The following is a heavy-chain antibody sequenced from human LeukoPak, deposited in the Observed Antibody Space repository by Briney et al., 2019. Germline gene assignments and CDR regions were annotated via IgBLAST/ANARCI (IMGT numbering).Heavy chain of an antibody. CDR2: ISGSGGST. CDR1: GITLSNYG. V-gene: IGHV3-23*01. J-gene: IGHJ4*02. CDR3: AKRGVVIRVILVGFHKEAYYFDS. D-gene: IGHD3-10*01. Sequence: GGSLRLSCAVSGITLSNYGMSWVRQVPGKGLEWVAGISGSGGSTNYAASVKGRFTISRDNRKNTLYLQMNRLTAEDTAVYFCAKRGVVIRVILVGFHKEAYYFDSWGQGVLVTVSS.